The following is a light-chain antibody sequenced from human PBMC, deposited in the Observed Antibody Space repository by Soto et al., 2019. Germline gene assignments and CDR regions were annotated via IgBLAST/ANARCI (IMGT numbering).Light chain of an antibody. J-gene: IGKJ2*03. CDR3: MQDAHWPHR. V-gene: IGKV2-30*02. CDR1: QSLVHSSGNTF. CDR2: KVC. Sequence: DGLLTQSPLSLSVTVGQPASISCRSSQSLVHSSGNTFWSWCFQRPGPSPRSLIYKVCNRDSGAPDIFSGRGSGTHFTLQITRVEAEDWGGYDCMQDAHWPHRFGQGTKLEIK.